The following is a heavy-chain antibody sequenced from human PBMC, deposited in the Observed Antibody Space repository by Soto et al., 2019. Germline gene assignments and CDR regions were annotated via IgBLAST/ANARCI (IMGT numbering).Heavy chain of an antibody. J-gene: IGHJ6*02. D-gene: IGHD3-10*01. CDR3: ANDFGSGDNYYYGMDV. CDR1: GFTFSSYG. V-gene: IGHV3-30*18. Sequence: GGSLRLSCAASGFTFSSYGMHWVRQAPGKGLEWVAVISYDGSNKYYADSVKGRFTISRDNSKNTLYLQMNSLRAEDTAVYYCANDFGSGDNYYYGMDVWGQGTTVTVSS. CDR2: ISYDGSNK.